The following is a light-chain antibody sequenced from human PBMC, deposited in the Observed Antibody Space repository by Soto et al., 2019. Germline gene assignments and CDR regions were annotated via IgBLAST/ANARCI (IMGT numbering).Light chain of an antibody. CDR1: SSDVGGHDS. Sequence: SVLTQPASVSRSPGQSIAISSTGTSSDVGGHDSVSWYQQHPGKAPKLMIYNVSNRPSGVSNRFSGSKSGNTASLTISGLLAEDEADYFCTSYTSASTYVFGAGTKVTVL. V-gene: IGLV2-14*01. CDR3: TSYTSASTYV. CDR2: NVS. J-gene: IGLJ1*01.